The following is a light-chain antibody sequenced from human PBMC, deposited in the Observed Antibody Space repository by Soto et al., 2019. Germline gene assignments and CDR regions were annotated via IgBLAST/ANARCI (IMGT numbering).Light chain of an antibody. CDR1: QSVRNNN. Sequence: EIVLTQSPGTLSLSPGEGATLSCRASQSVRNNNLAWYQQKPGQAPRLLIYGASRRATGIPDRFSGSGSGTDFTLTISRLEPEDFAVYYCQQYNSSPPVTFGGGTKVEIK. CDR3: QQYNSSPPVT. V-gene: IGKV3-20*01. CDR2: GAS. J-gene: IGKJ4*01.